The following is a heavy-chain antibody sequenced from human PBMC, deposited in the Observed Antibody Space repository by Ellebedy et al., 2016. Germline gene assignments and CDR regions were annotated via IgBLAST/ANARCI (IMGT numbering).Heavy chain of an antibody. V-gene: IGHV1-18*04. D-gene: IGHD4-17*01. CDR3: ARDGDYGDYSYYYYYGMDV. J-gene: IGHJ6*02. CDR1: GYTFTSYG. CDR2: ISAYNGNT. Sequence: ASVKVSCKASGYTFTSYGISWVRQAPGQGLEWMGWISAYNGNTNYAQKLQGRVTMTTGTSTSTAYMELRSLRSDDTAVYYCARDGDYGDYSYYYYYGMDVWGQGTTVTVSS.